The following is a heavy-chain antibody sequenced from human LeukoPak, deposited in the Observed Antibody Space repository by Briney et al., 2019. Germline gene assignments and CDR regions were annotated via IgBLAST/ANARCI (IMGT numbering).Heavy chain of an antibody. Sequence: GGSLRLSCAASGFTFSSYAMHWVRQAPGKGLEWVAVISYDGSNKYYADSVKGRFTISRDNSKNTLYLQMNSLRAEDTAVYYCARAMDVWGKGTTVTVSS. CDR3: ARAMDV. V-gene: IGHV3-30*04. CDR1: GFTFSSYA. CDR2: ISYDGSNK. J-gene: IGHJ6*04.